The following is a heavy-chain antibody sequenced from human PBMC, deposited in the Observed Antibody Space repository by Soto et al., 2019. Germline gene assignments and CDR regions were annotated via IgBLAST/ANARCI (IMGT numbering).Heavy chain of an antibody. D-gene: IGHD6-13*01. CDR3: ARGYSSSWYYFDY. J-gene: IGHJ4*02. Sequence: QVQLVQSGAEVKKPGSSVKVSCKASGGTCSSYAISWVRQAPGQGLEWMGVIFPIFGTANYAQKFQGRGTNTADKGTSTAYMELGSLRSEDTGVYYCARGYSSSWYYFDYWGQGTLVTVSS. CDR1: GGTCSSYA. V-gene: IGHV1-69*06. CDR2: IFPIFGTA.